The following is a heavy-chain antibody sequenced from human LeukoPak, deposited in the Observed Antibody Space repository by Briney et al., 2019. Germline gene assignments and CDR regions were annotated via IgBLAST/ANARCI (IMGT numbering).Heavy chain of an antibody. Sequence: KPGGSLRLSCAASGFTVSSNYMSWVRQAPGKGLEWIGSIHYGGTTHYNPSLQSRVTISADTSKNQFALDLRSVTAADTAVYYCTRDIGDFVSDFWGQGTLVTVSS. CDR2: IHYGGTT. J-gene: IGHJ4*02. CDR3: TRDIGDFVSDF. V-gene: IGHV4-59*05. CDR1: GFTVSSNY. D-gene: IGHD2-21*02.